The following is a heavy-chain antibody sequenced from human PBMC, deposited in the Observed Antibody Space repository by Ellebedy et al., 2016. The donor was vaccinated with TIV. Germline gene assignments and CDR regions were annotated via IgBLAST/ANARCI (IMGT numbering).Heavy chain of an antibody. V-gene: IGHV1-18*01. Sequence: ASVKVSXXASGYTFTSYGISWVRQAPGQGLEWMGWISAYNGNTNYAQKLQGRVTMTTDTSTSTAYMELRSLRSDDTAVYCCARDPGVFMVRGPWYFDLWGRGTLVTVSS. J-gene: IGHJ2*01. CDR1: GYTFTSYG. D-gene: IGHD3-10*01. CDR2: ISAYNGNT. CDR3: ARDPGVFMVRGPWYFDL.